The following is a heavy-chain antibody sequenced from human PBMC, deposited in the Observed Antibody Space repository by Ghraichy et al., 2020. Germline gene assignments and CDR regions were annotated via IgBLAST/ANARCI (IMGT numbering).Heavy chain of an antibody. CDR2: INHGGGT. CDR1: GGSFDSYY. V-gene: IGHV4-34*01. D-gene: IGHD6-13*01. CDR3: ARGRKSSQQLVPLPFDY. Sequence: SETLSLTCAVYGGSFDSYYWSWIRQAPGKGLEWIGEINHGGGTNYSPSLKSRVTLSVDRVKSQFSLKLNSVTAADTAVYYCARGRKSSQQLVPLPFDYWGQGPLVIVSS. J-gene: IGHJ4*02.